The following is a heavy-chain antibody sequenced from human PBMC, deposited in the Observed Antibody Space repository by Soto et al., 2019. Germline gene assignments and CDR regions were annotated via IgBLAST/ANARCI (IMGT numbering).Heavy chain of an antibody. V-gene: IGHV3-9*01. CDR2: IGWNSGSI. Sequence: EVQLVESGGGLVQPGRSLRLSCAASGFTFDDYAMHWVRQAPGKGLEWVSGIGWNSGSIGYADSVKGRFTISRDNAKNSLYLQMNSLRAEDTALYYCAKDKGEPAAGIIYYFDYWGQGTLVTVSS. D-gene: IGHD6-13*01. J-gene: IGHJ4*02. CDR3: AKDKGEPAAGIIYYFDY. CDR1: GFTFDDYA.